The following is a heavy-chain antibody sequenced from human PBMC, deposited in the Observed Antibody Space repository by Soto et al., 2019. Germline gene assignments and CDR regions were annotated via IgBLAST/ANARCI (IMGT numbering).Heavy chain of an antibody. Sequence: GGSLRLSCAASGFTFSSYAMSWVRQAPGKGLEWVSAISGSGGSTYYADSVKGRFTISRDNSKNTLYLQMNSLRAEDTAVYYCAKVHFKGLYVDIVATHAFDIWGQGTMVTVSS. V-gene: IGHV3-23*01. CDR2: ISGSGGST. J-gene: IGHJ3*02. CDR3: AKVHFKGLYVDIVATHAFDI. CDR1: GFTFSSYA. D-gene: IGHD5-12*01.